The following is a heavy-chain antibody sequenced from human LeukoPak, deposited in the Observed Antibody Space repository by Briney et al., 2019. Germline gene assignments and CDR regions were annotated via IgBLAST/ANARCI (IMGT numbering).Heavy chain of an antibody. V-gene: IGHV3-30*03. Sequence: GGSLRLSCATSGFTFSSYGMHWVRQVPGKGLEWVAVISKDARSNYHVDSVKGRFTISRDNAKNSLYLQMNSLRAEDTAVYYCARDFEGRDAFDIWGQGTMVTVSS. D-gene: IGHD3-9*01. CDR3: ARDFEGRDAFDI. J-gene: IGHJ3*02. CDR2: ISKDARSN. CDR1: GFTFSSYG.